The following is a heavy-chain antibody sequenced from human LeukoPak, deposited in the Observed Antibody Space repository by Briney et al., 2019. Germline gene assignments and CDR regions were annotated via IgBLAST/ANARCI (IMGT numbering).Heavy chain of an antibody. Sequence: QPGGSLRPSCAASGFTFSSYAMNWVRQAPGKGLEWVAFISYDGSNKYYADSVKGRFTISRDNSKNTLYLQMNSLRAEDTAVYYCASQGGLLWFGELSGGMDVWGQGTTVTVSS. D-gene: IGHD3-10*01. V-gene: IGHV3-30-3*01. CDR1: GFTFSSYA. CDR2: ISYDGSNK. J-gene: IGHJ6*02. CDR3: ASQGGLLWFGELSGGMDV.